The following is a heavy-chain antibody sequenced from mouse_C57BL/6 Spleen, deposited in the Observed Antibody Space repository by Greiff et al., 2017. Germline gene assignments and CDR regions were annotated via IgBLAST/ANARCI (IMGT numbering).Heavy chain of an antibody. D-gene: IGHD1-1*01. CDR3: ARDTTVVRRAWFAY. CDR2: INPSNGGT. V-gene: IGHV1-53*01. Sequence: QVQLKQPGTELVKPGASVKLSCKASGYTFTSYWMHWVKQRPGQGLEWIGNINPSNGGTNYNEKFKSKATLTVDKSSSTAYMQLSSLTSEDSAVYYCARDTTVVRRAWFAYWGQGTLVTVSA. J-gene: IGHJ3*01. CDR1: GYTFTSYW.